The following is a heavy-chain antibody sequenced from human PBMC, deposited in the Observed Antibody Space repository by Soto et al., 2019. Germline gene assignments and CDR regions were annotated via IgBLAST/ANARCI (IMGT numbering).Heavy chain of an antibody. CDR3: QRITMVRGVISAVDY. V-gene: IGHV1-18*04. Sequence: VASVKVSCKASGYTFTSYGISWVRQASGQGLEWMGWISAYNDNTNYAQKLQGRVTMTTDTSTSTAYMELRSLRSDDTAVYYCQRITMVRGVISAVDYWGQGTLVTVSS. CDR2: ISAYNDNT. D-gene: IGHD3-10*01. J-gene: IGHJ4*02. CDR1: GYTFTSYG.